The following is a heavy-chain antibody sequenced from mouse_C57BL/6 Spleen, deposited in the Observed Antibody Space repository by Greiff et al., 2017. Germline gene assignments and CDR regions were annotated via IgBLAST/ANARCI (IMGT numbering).Heavy chain of an antibody. CDR2: ISGGGGNT. V-gene: IGHV5-9*01. J-gene: IGHJ2*01. D-gene: IGHD1-1*01. Sequence: EVNVVESGGGLVKPGGSLKLSCAASGFTFSSYTMSWVRQTPEKRLEWVATISGGGGNTYYPDSVKGRFTISRDNAKNTLYLQMSSLRSEDTALYYCARDGYGSSFDYFDYWGQGTTLTVSS. CDR1: GFTFSSYT. CDR3: ARDGYGSSFDYFDY.